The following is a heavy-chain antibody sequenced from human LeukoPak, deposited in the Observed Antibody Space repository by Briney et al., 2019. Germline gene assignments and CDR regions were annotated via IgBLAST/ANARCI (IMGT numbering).Heavy chain of an antibody. CDR1: GFSFSNYA. CDR2: IIDNGGTT. CDR3: AKDPYYYDGSGYYYEYFYH. J-gene: IGHJ1*01. D-gene: IGHD3-22*01. Sequence: GGSLRLSCVASGFSFSNYAMSWVRQAPGEGLEWLSAIIDNGGTTNYADSVKGRFTIAGDNSTNALYLQMNGLRAEDTALYYCAKDPYYYDGSGYYYEYFYHWGQGTVVTVSS. V-gene: IGHV3-23*01.